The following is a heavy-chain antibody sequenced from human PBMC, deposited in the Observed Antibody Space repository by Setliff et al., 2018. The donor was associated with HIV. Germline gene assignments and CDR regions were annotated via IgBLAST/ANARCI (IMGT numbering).Heavy chain of an antibody. Sequence: GASVTVSCKASGYTFTSYAMHWVRQAPGQRLEWMGWINAGTGNTKYSQNFQGRVTFSRDTSASTAYMELSSLRSEDTAVYYCARTVNDYGDYYFDYWVPETLLVTVSS. CDR3: ARTVNDYGDYYFDY. D-gene: IGHD4-17*01. CDR2: INAGTGNT. CDR1: GYTFTSYA. V-gene: IGHV1-3*01. J-gene: IGHJ4*03.